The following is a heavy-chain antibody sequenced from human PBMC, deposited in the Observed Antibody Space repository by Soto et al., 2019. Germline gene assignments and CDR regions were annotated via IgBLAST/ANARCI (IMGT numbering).Heavy chain of an antibody. CDR3: ASSGAVVVAAYHY. CDR1: GGTFSSYT. V-gene: IGHV1-69*02. Sequence: QVQLVQSGAEVKKPGSSVKVSCKASGGTFSSYTISWVRQAPGQGLEWMGRIIPILGIANYAQKFQGRVTITADNSTSTAYMELSSLRSEDTAVYYCASSGAVVVAAYHYWGQGTLVTVSS. D-gene: IGHD2-15*01. J-gene: IGHJ4*02. CDR2: IIPILGIA.